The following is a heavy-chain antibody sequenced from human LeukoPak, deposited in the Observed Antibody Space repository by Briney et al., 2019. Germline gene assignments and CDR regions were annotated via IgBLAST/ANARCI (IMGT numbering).Heavy chain of an antibody. V-gene: IGHV3-23*01. J-gene: IGHJ4*02. D-gene: IGHD3-10*02. CDR1: GFTFSSYA. Sequence: GGSLRLSCAASGFTFSSYAMSWVRQAPGKGLEWVSAISGSGGSTYYADSVKGRFTISRDNYKNTLYLQMNSLRAEDTAVYYCAKLGVRGVITPIDYWGQGTLVTVSS. CDR2: ISGSGGST. CDR3: AKLGVRGVITPIDY.